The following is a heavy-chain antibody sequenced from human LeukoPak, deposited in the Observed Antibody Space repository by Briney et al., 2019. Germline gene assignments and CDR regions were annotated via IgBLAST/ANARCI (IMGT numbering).Heavy chain of an antibody. CDR1: GGSISSYY. Sequence: SETLSLTCTVSGGSISSYYWSWIRQPPGKGLEWIGYIYYSGSTNYNPSLKSRVTISVDTSKNQFSLKLSSVTAADTAVYYCARAQYHATDAFDIWGQGTMVTVSS. V-gene: IGHV4-59*01. J-gene: IGHJ3*02. CDR3: ARAQYHATDAFDI. CDR2: IYYSGST. D-gene: IGHD2-2*01.